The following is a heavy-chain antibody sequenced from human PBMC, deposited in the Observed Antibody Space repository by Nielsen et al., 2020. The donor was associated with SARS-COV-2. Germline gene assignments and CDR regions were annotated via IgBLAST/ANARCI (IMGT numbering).Heavy chain of an antibody. V-gene: IGHV4-59*13. CDR1: GGPTSTYY. CDR2: IYYSGST. J-gene: IGHJ5*02. Sequence: SETLSLTCAVSGGPTSTYYWRRIRQPPGKGLEWIGYIYYSGSTNYKHSLKSRVTISVDTSKNQFSLKLSSVTAADTAVYYCASYSSTHFDPWGQGTLVTVSS. CDR3: ASYSSTHFDP. D-gene: IGHD6-13*01.